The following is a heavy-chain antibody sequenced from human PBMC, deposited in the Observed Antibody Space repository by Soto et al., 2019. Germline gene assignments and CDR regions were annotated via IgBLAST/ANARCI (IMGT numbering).Heavy chain of an antibody. CDR1: GDSISSGGYY. CDR3: ARVTSTSSGGWFDP. V-gene: IGHV4-31*03. CDR2: IFYSGSS. J-gene: IGHJ5*02. Sequence: PSETLSLTCTVSGDSISSGGYYWSWIRQYPGKGLEWIGYIFYSGSSYYNPSLQSRLTISVDTSKNQFSLNLNSVTAADTAVYYCARVTSTSSGGWFDPWGQGTLVTVS. D-gene: IGHD6-6*01.